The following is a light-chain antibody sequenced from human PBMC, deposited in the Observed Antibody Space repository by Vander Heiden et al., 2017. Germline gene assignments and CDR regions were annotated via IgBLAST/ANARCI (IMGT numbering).Light chain of an antibody. CDR3: QRSYSTPRT. J-gene: IGKJ1*01. CDR1: QSIRSY. V-gene: IGKV1-39*01. Sequence: DIQMTQSPSSLSASVGDRVTITCRASQSIRSYLNWYQQKPGKAPKLLMFAVSSLQSGVPSRFSGSGLGTDFTLTISSLQLEDFATYYCQRSYSTPRTFGQGTKVEIK. CDR2: AVS.